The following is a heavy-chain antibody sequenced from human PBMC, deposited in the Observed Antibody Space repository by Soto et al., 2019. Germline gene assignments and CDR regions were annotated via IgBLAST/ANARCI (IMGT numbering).Heavy chain of an antibody. Sequence: QVQLVQSGAEVKKPGASVKVSCKASGYTFTSYGISWGRQAPGQGLEWMGWISAYNGNTNYAQKLQGRVTMTTDTSTSTAYMELRSLRSDDTAVYYCARQYDFWSGYYFRAEKDWYFDLWVRVTLVTVSS. V-gene: IGHV1-18*01. CDR2: ISAYNGNT. J-gene: IGHJ2*01. CDR3: ARQYDFWSGYYFRAEKDWYFDL. CDR1: GYTFTSYG. D-gene: IGHD3-3*01.